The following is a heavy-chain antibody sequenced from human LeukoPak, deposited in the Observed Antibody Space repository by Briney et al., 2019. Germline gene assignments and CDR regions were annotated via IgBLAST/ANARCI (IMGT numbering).Heavy chain of an antibody. CDR1: GGTFSSSA. Sequence: SVKVSCKASGGTFSSSAINWVRQAPGQGLGWMGGIIPIFGTANYARKLQGRVTLTADESTSTAYMELSSLRSEDTAMYYCARGEVPAHYFDYWGQGTLVTVSS. CDR3: ARGEVPAHYFDY. J-gene: IGHJ4*02. V-gene: IGHV1-69*13. CDR2: IIPIFGTA.